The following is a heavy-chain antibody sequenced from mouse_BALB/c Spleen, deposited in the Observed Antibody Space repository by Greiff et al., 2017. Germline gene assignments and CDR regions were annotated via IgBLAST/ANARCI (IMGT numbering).Heavy chain of an antibody. V-gene: IGHV1-31*01. D-gene: IGHD2-4*01. J-gene: IGHJ3*01. CDR3: ATLTPYDYDGGFAY. Sequence: VQLQQSGPELVKPGASVKISCKASGYSFTGYYMHWVKQSHVKSLEWIGRINPYNGATSYNQNFKDKASLTVDKSSSTAYMELHSLTSEDSAVFYCATLTPYDYDGGFAYWGQETLGTVSA. CDR2: INPYNGAT. CDR1: GYSFTGYY.